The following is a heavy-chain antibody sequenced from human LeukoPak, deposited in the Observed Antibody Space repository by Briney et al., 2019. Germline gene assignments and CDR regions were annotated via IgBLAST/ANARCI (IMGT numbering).Heavy chain of an antibody. CDR3: ARDLGGSSWQYNWFDP. V-gene: IGHV3-7*01. D-gene: IGHD6-13*01. J-gene: IGHJ5*02. CDR1: GFTFSSYA. Sequence: GGSLRLSCAASGFTFSSYAMSWVRQAPGKGLEWVANIKQDGSEKYYVDSVKGRFTISRDNAKNSLYLQMNSLRAEDTAVYYCARDLGGSSWQYNWFDPWGQGTLVTVSS. CDR2: IKQDGSEK.